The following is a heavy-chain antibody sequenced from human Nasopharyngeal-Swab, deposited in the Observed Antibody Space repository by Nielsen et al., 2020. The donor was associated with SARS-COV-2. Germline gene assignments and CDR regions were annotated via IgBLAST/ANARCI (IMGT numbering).Heavy chain of an antibody. CDR2: INHSGST. CDR3: ARIRVEELRGFDY. J-gene: IGHJ4*02. CDR1: GGSFSGYY. Sequence: SETLSLTCAVYGGSFSGYYWTWIRQPPGKGLEWIGEINHSGSTNYNPSLKSRVTISVDTSKNQFSLKLTSVTAADTAMYYCARIRVEELRGFDYWGPGPLVPVSS. D-gene: IGHD1-26*01. V-gene: IGHV4-34*01.